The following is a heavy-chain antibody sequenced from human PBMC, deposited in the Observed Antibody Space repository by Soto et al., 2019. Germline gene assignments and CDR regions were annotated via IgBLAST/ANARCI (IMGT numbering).Heavy chain of an antibody. CDR1: GYTFTGNY. Sequence: QVQLLQSGAEVKKPGASVKVSCKVSGYTFTGNYMNWMRQAPGQGPEWMGWINPRNGDTDYAQKFQGRVTITRDTSISTAYMDLSRLTSDDTAIYFCVRGGGVDVVTPTRIVFDYWGQGTLLTVSS. CDR2: INPRNGDT. D-gene: IGHD2-21*02. J-gene: IGHJ4*02. CDR3: VRGGGVDVVTPTRIVFDY. V-gene: IGHV1-2*02.